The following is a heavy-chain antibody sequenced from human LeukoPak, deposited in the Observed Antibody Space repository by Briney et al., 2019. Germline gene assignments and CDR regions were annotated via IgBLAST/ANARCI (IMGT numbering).Heavy chain of an antibody. J-gene: IGHJ6*02. V-gene: IGHV1-8*01. D-gene: IGHD5-18*01. Sequence: ASVKVSRKASGYTFTSYDINWVRQATGQGLEWMGWMNPNSGNTGYAQKFQGRVTMTRNTSISTAYMELSSLRSEDTAVYYCARGIQLWPGQVYYYYGMDVWGQGTTVTVSS. CDR3: ARGIQLWPGQVYYYYGMDV. CDR1: GYTFTSYD. CDR2: MNPNSGNT.